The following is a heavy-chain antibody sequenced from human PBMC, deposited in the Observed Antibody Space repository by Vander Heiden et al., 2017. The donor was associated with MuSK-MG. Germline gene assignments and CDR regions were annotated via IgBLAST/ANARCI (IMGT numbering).Heavy chain of an antibody. CDR3: ASPPLPYGDYGHFDY. J-gene: IGHJ4*02. V-gene: IGHV3-30*04. CDR2: ISYDGSNK. D-gene: IGHD4-17*01. CDR1: GFTFRSYA. Sequence: QVQLVESGGGVVQPGRSLRPSCAASGFTFRSYAMHWVRQAPGKGLEWVAVISYDGSNKYYADSVKGRFTISRDNSKNTLYLQMNSLRAEDTAVYYCASPPLPYGDYGHFDYWGQGTLVTVSS.